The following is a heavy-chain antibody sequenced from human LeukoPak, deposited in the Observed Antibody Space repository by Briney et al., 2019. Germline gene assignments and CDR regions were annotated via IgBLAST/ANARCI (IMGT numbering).Heavy chain of an antibody. CDR3: AKDVPAAYFDY. CDR1: GFTFSDVW. J-gene: IGHJ4*02. Sequence: GGSLRLSCAASGFTFSDVWMSWVRQAPGKGLEWVAFIRSDGSIKYYADSVKGRFTISRDNSKNTLYLQVNSLRAEDTAVYFCAKDVPAAYFDYWGQGTLVTVSS. D-gene: IGHD2-2*01. CDR2: IRSDGSIK. V-gene: IGHV3-30*02.